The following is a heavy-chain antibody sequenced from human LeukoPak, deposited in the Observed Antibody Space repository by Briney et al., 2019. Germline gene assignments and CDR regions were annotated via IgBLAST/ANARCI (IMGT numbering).Heavy chain of an antibody. D-gene: IGHD3-9*01. V-gene: IGHV3-30*18. Sequence: GGSLSLSCAASGFPFSSYGMHWVRQAPGKGLEWVAVISYDGSNKYYADSVKGRFTISRDNSKNTLYLQMNSLRAEDTAVYYCAKGADILTDTDYYFDYWGQGTLVTVSS. CDR1: GFPFSSYG. J-gene: IGHJ4*02. CDR3: AKGADILTDTDYYFDY. CDR2: ISYDGSNK.